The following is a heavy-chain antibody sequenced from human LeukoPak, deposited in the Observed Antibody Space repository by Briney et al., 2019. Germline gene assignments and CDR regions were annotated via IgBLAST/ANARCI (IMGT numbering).Heavy chain of an antibody. V-gene: IGHV4-34*01. CDR2: INHSGST. Sequence: SETLSLTCAVYGGSFSGYYWSWIRQPPGKGLEWIGEINHSGSTNYTPSLKSRVTISGDTSKNQSSLKLSSVTAADTAVYYCARGRYCSSTSCYCRFDPWGQGTLVTVSS. CDR1: GGSFSGYY. J-gene: IGHJ5*02. D-gene: IGHD2-2*01. CDR3: ARGRYCSSTSCYCRFDP.